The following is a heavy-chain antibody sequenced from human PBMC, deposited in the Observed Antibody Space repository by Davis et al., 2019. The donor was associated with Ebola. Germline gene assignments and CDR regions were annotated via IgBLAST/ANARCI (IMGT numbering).Heavy chain of an antibody. CDR1: VGTFSSYA. Sequence: KVSCKASVGTFSSYAISWVRQMPEKGLEWMGRIDPSDSYTNYSPSFQGHVTISADKSISTAYLQWSSLKASDTAMYYCATQPFYYYGMDVWGQGTTVTVSS. D-gene: IGHD1-1*01. V-gene: IGHV5-10-1*01. J-gene: IGHJ6*02. CDR3: ATQPFYYYGMDV. CDR2: IDPSDSYT.